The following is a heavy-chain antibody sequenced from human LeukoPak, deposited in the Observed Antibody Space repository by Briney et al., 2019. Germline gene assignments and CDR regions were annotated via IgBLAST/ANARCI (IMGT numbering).Heavy chain of an antibody. CDR2: INKNGDTT. V-gene: IGHV3-23*01. CDR3: AKDIHNWGSDY. J-gene: IGHJ4*02. D-gene: IGHD7-27*01. CDR1: GLTFSNYY. Sequence: PGRSLRLSCAASGLTFSNYYMSWVRQAQGEGLEWVSGINKNGDTTYYAEPLKGRFTISRDNSKSTLFLQINSLRADDTAVYYCAKDIHNWGSDYWGQGTLVTVSS.